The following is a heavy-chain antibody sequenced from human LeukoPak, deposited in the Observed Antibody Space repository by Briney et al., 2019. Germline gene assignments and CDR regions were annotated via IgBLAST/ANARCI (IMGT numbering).Heavy chain of an antibody. D-gene: IGHD3-10*01. V-gene: IGHV4-61*02. CDR2: IYTSGST. Sequence: SETLSLTCTVSGGSISSGSYYWSWIRQPAGKGLEWIGRIYTSGSTYYNPSLKSRVTISVDTSKNQFSLKLSSVTAADTAVYYCAREVLWFGELFLGDYWGQGTLVTVSS. CDR3: AREVLWFGELFLGDY. CDR1: GGSISSGSYY. J-gene: IGHJ4*02.